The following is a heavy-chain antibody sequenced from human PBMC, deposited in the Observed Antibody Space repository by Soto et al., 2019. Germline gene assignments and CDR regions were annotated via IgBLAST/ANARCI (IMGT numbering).Heavy chain of an antibody. V-gene: IGHV4-59*08. CDR1: GGSISSYY. D-gene: IGHD3-16*01. CDR2: IYYSGST. J-gene: IGHJ2*01. CDR3: ASQYGVLGSWYFDL. Sequence: QVQLQESGPGLVKPSETLSLTCTVSGGSISSYYWSWIRQPPGKGLEWIGYIYYSGSTNYNPSLKSRVTISVDTSKNQFSLNLSSVTAADTAVYYCASQYGVLGSWYFDLWGRGTLVTVSS.